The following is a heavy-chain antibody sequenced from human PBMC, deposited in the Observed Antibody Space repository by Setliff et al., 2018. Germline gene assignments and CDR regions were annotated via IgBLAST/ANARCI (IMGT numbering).Heavy chain of an antibody. CDR1: GYSFTSHY. CDR3: ARAGLAAAGRKGVFDH. V-gene: IGHV1-46*01. J-gene: IGHJ4*02. CDR2: INPGGLTS. Sequence: ASVQVSCKTSGYSFTSHYVHWVRQAPGQGLEWMGIINPGGLTSSSTQKFEGRVTMTRDTSTSTVYMELNSLTSDDTAVYYCARAGLAAAGRKGVFDHWGQGTLVTVSS. D-gene: IGHD6-25*01.